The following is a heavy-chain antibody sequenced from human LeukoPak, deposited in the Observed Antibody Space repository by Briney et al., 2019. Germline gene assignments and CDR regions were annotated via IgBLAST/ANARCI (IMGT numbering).Heavy chain of an antibody. J-gene: IGHJ4*02. D-gene: IGHD3-22*01. V-gene: IGHV1-18*01. CDR1: GYTFTSYG. CDR3: ARDLYYYDSSGYLFDY. Sequence: EASVKVSCKASGYTFTSYGISWVRQAPGQGLEWMGWISAYNGNTNYAQKLQGRVTMTTDTSTSTAYMELRSLRSDDTAVYYCARDLYYYDSSGYLFDYWGQGTLVTVSS. CDR2: ISAYNGNT.